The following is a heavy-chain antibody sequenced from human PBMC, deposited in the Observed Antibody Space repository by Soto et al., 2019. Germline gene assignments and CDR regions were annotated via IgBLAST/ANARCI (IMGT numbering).Heavy chain of an antibody. CDR3: ARGGPRYSSSCYLRSYNWFDL. V-gene: IGHV4-34*01. J-gene: IGHJ5*02. D-gene: IGHD6-13*01. Sequence: QVQLQQWGAGLLKPSETLSLTCAVYGGSFSGYYWSWIRQPPGMGLEWIGEINHSGSTNYNPSLKSRVTISVDTSKYQFSLKLSSMTAADTDVYYCARGGPRYSSSCYLRSYNWFDLWGQGTLVTVSS. CDR1: GGSFSGYY. CDR2: INHSGST.